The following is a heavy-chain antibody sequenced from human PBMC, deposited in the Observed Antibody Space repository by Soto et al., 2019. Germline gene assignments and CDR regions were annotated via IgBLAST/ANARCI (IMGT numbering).Heavy chain of an antibody. Sequence: SETLSLTCTVSGGSISSYYWTWIRQPPGKGLEWIGYIYYSGSTNYNPSLKSRVTISVDTSKNQFSLKLSSVTAADTAVYYCATRAADYDFWSGYYSYYYYMDVWGKGTTVTVSS. J-gene: IGHJ6*03. V-gene: IGHV4-59*08. D-gene: IGHD3-3*01. CDR2: IYYSGST. CDR3: ATRAADYDFWSGYYSYYYYMDV. CDR1: GGSISSYY.